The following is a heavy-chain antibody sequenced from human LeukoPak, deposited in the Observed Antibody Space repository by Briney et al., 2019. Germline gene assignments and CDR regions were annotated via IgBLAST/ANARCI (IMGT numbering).Heavy chain of an antibody. Sequence: SETLSLTCTVSGGSISSYYWSWIRQPPGKGLEWIGYIYYSGSTNYNPSLKSRVTMSVDTSNNQLSLMMTSVTAADTAVFYCARTPQGDNYFDYWGQGHLVTVSS. J-gene: IGHJ4*02. D-gene: IGHD3-9*01. CDR2: IYYSGST. V-gene: IGHV4-59*12. CDR1: GGSISSYY. CDR3: ARTPQGDNYFDY.